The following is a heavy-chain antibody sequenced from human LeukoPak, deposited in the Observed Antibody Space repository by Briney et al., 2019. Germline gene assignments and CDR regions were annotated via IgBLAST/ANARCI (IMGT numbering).Heavy chain of an antibody. V-gene: IGHV5-51*01. Sequence: YWIGGVRQVPGKGVEGMGIIYPGDSDTRYSPSFQGQVTISADKSNSTRYLKWSSLKASDTAMYYCARRYCSGGSCYSSFDPWGQGTLVTVSS. CDR3: ARRYCSGGSCYSSFDP. J-gene: IGHJ5*02. CDR2: IYPGDSDT. CDR1: YW. D-gene: IGHD2-15*01.